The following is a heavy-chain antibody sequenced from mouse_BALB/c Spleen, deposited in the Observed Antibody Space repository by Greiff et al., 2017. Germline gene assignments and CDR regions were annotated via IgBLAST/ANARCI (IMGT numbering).Heavy chain of an antibody. CDR2: IYPSDSYT. D-gene: IGHD2-1*01. CDR1: GYTFTSYW. CDR3: TRRGNYLYYAMDY. Sequence: VQLQQSGAELVRPGASVKLSCKASGYTFTSYWINWVKQRPGQGLEWIGNIYPSDSYTNYNQKFKDKATLTVDKSSSTAYMQLSSPTSEDSAVYYCTRRGNYLYYAMDYWGQGTSVTVSS. J-gene: IGHJ4*01. V-gene: IGHV1-69*02.